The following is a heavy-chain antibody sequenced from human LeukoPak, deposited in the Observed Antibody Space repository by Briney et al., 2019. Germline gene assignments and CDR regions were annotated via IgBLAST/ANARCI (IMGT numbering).Heavy chain of an antibody. Sequence: GGSLQISCQGSASIFSNYWIAWVRQLPGKGLEGMGIIYPGDSDTIYSPSFQGHVTISADTSISTAYLQWSSLKASDTAMYYCARLTSSSAYFDSWGQGTLVTVSS. J-gene: IGHJ4*02. D-gene: IGHD6-6*01. CDR2: IYPGDSDT. CDR1: ASIFSNYW. CDR3: ARLTSSSAYFDS. V-gene: IGHV5-51*01.